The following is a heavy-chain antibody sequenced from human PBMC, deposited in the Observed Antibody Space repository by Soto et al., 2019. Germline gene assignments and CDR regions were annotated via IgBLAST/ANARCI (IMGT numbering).Heavy chain of an antibody. J-gene: IGHJ4*02. D-gene: IGHD3-22*01. CDR1: GFTFSSYA. CDR2: ISGSSSYI. CDR3: ARDIYDSSGYQKY. V-gene: IGHV3-21*01. Sequence: EVQLLESGGGLVQPGGSLRLSCAASGFTFSSYAMSWVRQAPGKGLEWVSAISGSSSYIYYADSVKGRFTISRDNAKNSLYLQMNSLRAEDTAVYYCARDIYDSSGYQKYWGQGTLVTVSS.